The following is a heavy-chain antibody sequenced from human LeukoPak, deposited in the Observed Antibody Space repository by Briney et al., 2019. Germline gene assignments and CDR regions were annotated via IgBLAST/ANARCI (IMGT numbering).Heavy chain of an antibody. Sequence: ASVKVSCKASGYTFTGYYMHWVRQAPGQGLEWMGWINPNSGGTNYAQKFQGRDTMTRDTSISTAYMELSRLRSDDTAVYYCARGWVYYDFWSGYLYYFDYWGQGTLVTVSS. CDR2: INPNSGGT. CDR3: ARGWVYYDFWSGYLYYFDY. J-gene: IGHJ4*02. CDR1: GYTFTGYY. D-gene: IGHD3-3*01. V-gene: IGHV1-2*02.